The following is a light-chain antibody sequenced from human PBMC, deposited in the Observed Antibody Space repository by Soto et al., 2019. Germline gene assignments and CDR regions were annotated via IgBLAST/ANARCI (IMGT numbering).Light chain of an antibody. CDR3: CSYADSSTLYVL. V-gene: IGLV2-11*01. J-gene: IGLJ2*01. Sequence: QSALTQPRSVSGSPGQSVTISCTGTSSDVGVYNYVSWYQQYPGKAPKIMIYDVSKRPSGVPDRFSGSKSDNTASLTISGLQAEDEADYYCCSYADSSTLYVLFGGGTKLTVL. CDR1: SSDVGVYNY. CDR2: DVS.